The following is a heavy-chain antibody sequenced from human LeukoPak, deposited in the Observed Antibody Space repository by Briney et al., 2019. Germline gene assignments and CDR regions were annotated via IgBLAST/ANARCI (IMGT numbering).Heavy chain of an antibody. V-gene: IGHV3-30*04. D-gene: IGHD6-6*01. Sequence: TGGSLKLSCAASGFTFSSYAMHWVRQAPGKGLEWVAVISYDGSNKYYADSVKGRLTISRDNSKNTLYLQMNSLRAEDTAVYYCARGQFIAALDYWGQGTLVTVSS. CDR3: ARGQFIAALDY. CDR1: GFTFSSYA. J-gene: IGHJ4*02. CDR2: ISYDGSNK.